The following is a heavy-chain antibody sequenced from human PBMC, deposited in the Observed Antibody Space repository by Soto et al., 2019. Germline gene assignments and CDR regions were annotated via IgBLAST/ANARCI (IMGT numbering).Heavy chain of an antibody. CDR2: IYPGDSDT. D-gene: IGHD5-18*01. J-gene: IGHJ6*02. CDR1: GYSFTSYW. CDR3: ARGGEYSYGYYYYYGMDV. Sequence: HGESLKISCKGSGYSFTSYWIGWVRQMPGKGLEWMGIIYPGDSDTRYSPSFQGQVTISADKSISTAYLQWSSLKASDTAMYYCARGGEYSYGYYYYYGMDVWGQGTTVTVS. V-gene: IGHV5-51*01.